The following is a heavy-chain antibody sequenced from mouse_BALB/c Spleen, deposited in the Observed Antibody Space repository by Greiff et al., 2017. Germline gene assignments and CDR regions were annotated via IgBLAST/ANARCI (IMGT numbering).Heavy chain of an antibody. CDR2: INPGSGGT. J-gene: IGHJ2*01. Sequence: QVQLKQSGAELVRPGTSVKVSCKASGYAFTNYLIEWVKQRPGQGLEWIGVINPGSGGTNYNEKFKGKATLTADKSSSTAYMQLSSLTSDDSAVYFCGVTTEYYFDYWGQGTTLTVSS. V-gene: IGHV1-54*01. D-gene: IGHD1-1*01. CDR3: GVTTEYYFDY. CDR1: GYAFTNYL.